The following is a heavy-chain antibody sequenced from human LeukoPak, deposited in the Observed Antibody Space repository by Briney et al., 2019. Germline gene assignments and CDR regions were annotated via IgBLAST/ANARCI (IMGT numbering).Heavy chain of an antibody. CDR3: ARGGFPGYCSSTSCPNNWFDP. V-gene: IGHV1-18*01. Sequence: ASVKVSCKASGYTFTSYGISWVRQAPGQGLEWMGWISAYNGNTNYAQKLQGRVTMTTDTSTSTAYMELRSLRSDDTAVYYCARGGFPGYCSSTSCPNNWFDPWGQGTLVTVSS. D-gene: IGHD2-2*01. J-gene: IGHJ5*02. CDR1: GYTFTSYG. CDR2: ISAYNGNT.